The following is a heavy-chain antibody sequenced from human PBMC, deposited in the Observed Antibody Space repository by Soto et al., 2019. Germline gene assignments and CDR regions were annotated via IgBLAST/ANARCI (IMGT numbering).Heavy chain of an antibody. V-gene: IGHV3-23*01. J-gene: IGHJ4*02. CDR2: ITNSGGTT. D-gene: IGHD1-1*01. CDR3: AKGATGTDY. Sequence: EVQLLESGGGLVQPGGSLRLSCAVSGFTFNTYAMNWVRQAPGTGLEWVSSITNSGGTTYYADSVKGRFTISRDNSKNTLYLQMNSLRVEDTAVYYWAKGATGTDYWGQGTMVTVSS. CDR1: GFTFNTYA.